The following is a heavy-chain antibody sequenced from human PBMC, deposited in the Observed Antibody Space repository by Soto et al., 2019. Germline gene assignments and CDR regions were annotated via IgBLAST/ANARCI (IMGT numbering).Heavy chain of an antibody. CDR2: ISIVPNSM. CDR1: GLIFSGHS. Sequence: PGGSLRLSCLASGLIFSGHSFSWFRQAPGKGLEWVSSISIVPNSMYYADSVKGRFTISRDNAKNTMYLEMDSLRVEDTAVYFCARELQSSTEGHWGKGTLVTVSS. J-gene: IGHJ4*02. CDR3: ARELQSSTEGH. D-gene: IGHD6-6*01. V-gene: IGHV3-21*06.